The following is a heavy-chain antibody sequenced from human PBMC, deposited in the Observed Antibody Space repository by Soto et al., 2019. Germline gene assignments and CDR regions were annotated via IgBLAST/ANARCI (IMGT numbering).Heavy chain of an antibody. CDR2: IYYSGST. CDR3: ARESALYDSSGYYSGY. V-gene: IGHV4-30-4*01. J-gene: IGHJ4*02. CDR1: GGSISSGDYY. D-gene: IGHD3-22*01. Sequence: QVQLQESGPGLVKPSQTLSLTCTVSGGSISSGDYYWSWLRQPPGQGLEWMGYIYYSGSTYYNPSLKSRVTISVDTSKNQFSLKLSSVTAADTAVYYCARESALYDSSGYYSGYWGQGTLVTVSS.